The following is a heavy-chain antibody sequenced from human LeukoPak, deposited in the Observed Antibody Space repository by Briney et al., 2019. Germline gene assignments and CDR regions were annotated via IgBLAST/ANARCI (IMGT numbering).Heavy chain of an antibody. D-gene: IGHD1-1*01. CDR3: AREDDWNHSIPHTDYMDV. Sequence: KPSETLSLTCAVSGYSISSGYYWGWIRQPPGKGLEWIGSIYHSGSTYYNPSLKSRVTISVDTSKNQFSLKLSSVTAADTAVYYCAREDDWNHSIPHTDYMDVWGKGTTVTVSS. CDR1: GYSISSGYY. CDR2: IYHSGST. J-gene: IGHJ6*03. V-gene: IGHV4-38-2*02.